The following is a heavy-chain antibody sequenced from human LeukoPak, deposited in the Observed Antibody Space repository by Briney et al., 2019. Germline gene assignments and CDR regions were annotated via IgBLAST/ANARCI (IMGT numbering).Heavy chain of an antibody. Sequence: PGGSLRLSCAASGFTFSSYAMSWVRQAPGKGLEWVSAISGSGGSTYYADSVKGRFTISRDNSKNTLYLQMNSLRAEDTAVYYCAKDSSIVVVPAAIDYWGQGTLVTVSS. J-gene: IGHJ4*02. V-gene: IGHV3-23*01. CDR2: ISGSGGST. D-gene: IGHD2-2*01. CDR1: GFTFSSYA. CDR3: AKDSSIVVVPAAIDY.